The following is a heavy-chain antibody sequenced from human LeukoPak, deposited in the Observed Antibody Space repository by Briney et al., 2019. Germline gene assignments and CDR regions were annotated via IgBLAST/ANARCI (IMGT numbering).Heavy chain of an antibody. D-gene: IGHD3-9*01. CDR1: GFTLSSYG. CDR2: ISYDGSNK. Sequence: GGSLRLSCAASGFTLSSYGMHWVRQAPGKGLEWVAVISYDGSNKYYADSVKGRFSISRDNSKNTLFLQMNSLRAEDTAVYYCARGIDWLVDYWGQGTLVTVSS. V-gene: IGHV3-30*03. J-gene: IGHJ4*02. CDR3: ARGIDWLVDY.